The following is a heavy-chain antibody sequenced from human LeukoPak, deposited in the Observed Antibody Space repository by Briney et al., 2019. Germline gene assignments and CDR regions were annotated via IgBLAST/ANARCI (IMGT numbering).Heavy chain of an antibody. Sequence: GESLKISCKAPGYSFASYWIGWVRQMSGKSLEWMAIIHPNDASTIYSPSFQGQVIISADKSISTAYLQWSTLKASDTAIYYCARHNNWGFDYWDRGTLLTVSS. CDR1: GYSFASYW. CDR3: ARHNNWGFDY. CDR2: IHPNDAST. D-gene: IGHD7-27*01. V-gene: IGHV5-51*01. J-gene: IGHJ4*02.